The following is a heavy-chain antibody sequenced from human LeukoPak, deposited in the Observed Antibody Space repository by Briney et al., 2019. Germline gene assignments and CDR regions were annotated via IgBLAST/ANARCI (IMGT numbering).Heavy chain of an antibody. D-gene: IGHD3-10*01. Sequence: SETLSLTCTVSGGSLTSSGVYWAWIRRPPGKGLEWIGSLYYGGTNNYNPSLKSRVTISADTSKNQFSLELASVTAADTAMYYCARRGHSPSGSPYWGQGTQVTVSS. CDR1: GGSLTSSGVY. V-gene: IGHV4-39*01. CDR3: ARRGHSPSGSPY. J-gene: IGHJ1*01. CDR2: LYYGGTN.